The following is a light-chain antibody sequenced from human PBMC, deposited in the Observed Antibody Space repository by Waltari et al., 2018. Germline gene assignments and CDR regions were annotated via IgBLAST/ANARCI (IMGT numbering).Light chain of an antibody. J-gene: IGKJ3*01. Sequence: DIVMTQSPDSLAVSLGERATINCKSSQSVLFPSNNKNCLAWYQQKPGQPPKLLIYWAATRESGVPDRFSGSGSGTDFTLTISSLQAEDVAVYYCQQYHTSPDTFRPGTKVDIK. CDR3: QQYHTSPDT. CDR2: WAA. V-gene: IGKV4-1*01. CDR1: QSVLFPSNNKNC.